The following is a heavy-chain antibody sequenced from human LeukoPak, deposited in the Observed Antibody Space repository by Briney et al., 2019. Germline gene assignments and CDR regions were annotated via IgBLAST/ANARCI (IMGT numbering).Heavy chain of an antibody. D-gene: IGHD3-10*01. V-gene: IGHV1-18*01. Sequence: ASVKVSCKASGYTFTSYGISWVRQAPGQGLEWMGWISAYNGNTNYAQKLQGRVTMTTDTSTSTAYMELRSLRSDDTAVYYCATAYGSGSYYQTRGPPSNYYMDVWGKGTTVTVSS. CDR2: ISAYNGNT. CDR3: ATAYGSGSYYQTRGPPSNYYMDV. J-gene: IGHJ6*03. CDR1: GYTFTSYG.